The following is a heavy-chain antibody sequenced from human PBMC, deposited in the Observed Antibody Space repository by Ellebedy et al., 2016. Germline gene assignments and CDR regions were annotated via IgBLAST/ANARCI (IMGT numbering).Heavy chain of an antibody. D-gene: IGHD3-10*01. CDR2: MNPNSGNT. Sequence: ASVKVSXXASGYTFTSYDINWVRQATGQGLEWMGWMNPNSGNTGYAQKFQGRVTMTRNTSISTAYMELSSLRSEDTAVYYCARGMIPKGSGSYYRVGYWGQGTLVTVSS. J-gene: IGHJ4*02. CDR1: GYTFTSYD. V-gene: IGHV1-8*01. CDR3: ARGMIPKGSGSYYRVGY.